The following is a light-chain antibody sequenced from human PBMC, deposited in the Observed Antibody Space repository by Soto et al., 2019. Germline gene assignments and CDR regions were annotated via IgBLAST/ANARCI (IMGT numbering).Light chain of an antibody. CDR2: WAS. J-gene: IGKJ1*01. Sequence: DIEMTQSPDSLAVSLGERATINCKSSQSALYSSNNKNYLAWYQQKPGQPPKLLIYWASTRESGVPDRFSGSGSGTDFTLAISSVQAEDEAVYYCQQYDSARTCGQGTKVEIK. V-gene: IGKV4-1*01. CDR1: QSALYSSNNKNY. CDR3: QQYDSART.